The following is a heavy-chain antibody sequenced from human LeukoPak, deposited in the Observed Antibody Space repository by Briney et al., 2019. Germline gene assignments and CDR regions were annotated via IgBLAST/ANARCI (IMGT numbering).Heavy chain of an antibody. J-gene: IGHJ4*02. D-gene: IGHD4-23*01. CDR1: GESFSGFY. CDR2: INHSGTT. CDR3: ARGPSHGGKYRGFFDY. V-gene: IGHV4-34*01. Sequence: PSETLSLTCAVYGESFSGFYWSWIRRPPGKGLEWIGEINHSGTTNYSPSLKSRVIISTDTSKNQSSVRLMSVTASDTAVYYCARGPSHGGKYRGFFDYWGQGTLVAVSS.